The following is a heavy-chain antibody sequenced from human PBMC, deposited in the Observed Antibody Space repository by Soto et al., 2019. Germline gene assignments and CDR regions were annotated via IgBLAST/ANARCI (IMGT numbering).Heavy chain of an antibody. CDR3: ARHFGNYGDWAFDF. CDR2: INYSGRT. CDR1: GGSISDSSHY. J-gene: IGHJ4*02. V-gene: IGHV4-39*01. D-gene: IGHD4-17*01. Sequence: SETLSLTCTVSGGSISDSSHYWAWIRQPPGKGLEWIATINYSGRTYYNPSLRSRVTISVDTSRDQFSLNLNSVTAADTAVYYCARHFGNYGDWAFDFWGQGTLVTVAS.